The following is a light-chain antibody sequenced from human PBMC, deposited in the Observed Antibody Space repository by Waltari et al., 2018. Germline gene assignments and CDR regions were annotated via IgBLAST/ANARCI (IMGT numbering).Light chain of an antibody. Sequence: DIQMTQSPSTLSASVGDRVTITCRASQSSSSWLAWYRQKPGKAPKLLIYKASSLESGVPSRFSGSGSGTEFTLTISSLQPDDFATYYCQQYNSYSPEGTFGQGTKVEIK. CDR2: KAS. J-gene: IGKJ1*01. CDR3: QQYNSYSPEGT. V-gene: IGKV1-5*03. CDR1: QSSSSW.